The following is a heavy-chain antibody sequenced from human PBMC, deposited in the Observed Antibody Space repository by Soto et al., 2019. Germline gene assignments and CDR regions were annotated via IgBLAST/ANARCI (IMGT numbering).Heavy chain of an antibody. Sequence: EAQLVESGGGLVQPGGSLRLSCAASGFAFGSYAMNWVRQAPGKGLEWVSAVTSGGTTYYAGSMGGRFTISRDNSKNTLYLPMNSLRAEDTAVYYCATELRYLEWFTRPDYWGQGTLVTVSS. CDR1: GFAFGSYA. D-gene: IGHD3-3*01. J-gene: IGHJ4*02. V-gene: IGHV3-23*04. CDR3: ATELRYLEWFTRPDY. CDR2: VTSGGTT.